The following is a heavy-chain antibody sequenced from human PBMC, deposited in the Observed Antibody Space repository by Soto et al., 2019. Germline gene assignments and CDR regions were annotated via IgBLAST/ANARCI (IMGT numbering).Heavy chain of an antibody. D-gene: IGHD6-6*01. Sequence: QVQLVQSGAEVKKPGSSVKVSCKASGGTFSSYAISWVRQAPGQGLEWMGGIIPIFGTANYAQKFQGRVTITAGESQSTAYLELSRLRSEDTGVYYWAGGIAAPLLDYWGQGTLVTVSS. CDR1: GGTFSSYA. CDR3: AGGIAAPLLDY. V-gene: IGHV1-69*12. CDR2: IIPIFGTA. J-gene: IGHJ4*02.